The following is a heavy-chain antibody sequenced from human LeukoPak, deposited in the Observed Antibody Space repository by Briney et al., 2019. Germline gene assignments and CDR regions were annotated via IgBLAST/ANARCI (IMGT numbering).Heavy chain of an antibody. D-gene: IGHD3-22*01. CDR3: ARDPAQTYYYDP. CDR1: GYTFSSYG. J-gene: IGHJ4*02. V-gene: IGHV1-2*02. CDR2: INPKNGGT. Sequence: GASVKVSCKASGYTFSSYGISWVRQAPGQGLEWMGWINPKNGGTKYAQKFQGRVTMTRDTSISTVYMELSRLTSDDTAVYSCARDPAQTYYYDPWGQGTLVTVSS.